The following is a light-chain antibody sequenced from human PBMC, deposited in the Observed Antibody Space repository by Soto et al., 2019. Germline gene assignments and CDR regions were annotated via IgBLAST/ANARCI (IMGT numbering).Light chain of an antibody. CDR1: SSDVGDYNY. Sequence: QYALTQPASVSGSPGQSITISCTGTSSDVGDYNYVSWYQQHPGKAPKLMIYDVNNRPSGVSNRFSASKSANTASLTISGLQAEDEADYYCSSYTGSGPVVFGGGTKLTVL. V-gene: IGLV2-14*03. J-gene: IGLJ2*01. CDR3: SSYTGSGPVV. CDR2: DVN.